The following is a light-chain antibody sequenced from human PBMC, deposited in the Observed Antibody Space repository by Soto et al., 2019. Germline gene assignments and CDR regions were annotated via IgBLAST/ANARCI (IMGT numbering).Light chain of an antibody. J-gene: IGLJ1*01. Sequence: QSALTQPASVSGSPGQSITISCTGTSSDVGGYNFVSWYQHHPGKVPKLMLYEVSNRPSGVSSRFSGSKSGNTASLTISGLQAEDEADYYCSSYTTTNTLVFXTGTKVTVL. CDR2: EVS. CDR1: SSDVGGYNF. V-gene: IGLV2-14*01. CDR3: SSYTTTNTLV.